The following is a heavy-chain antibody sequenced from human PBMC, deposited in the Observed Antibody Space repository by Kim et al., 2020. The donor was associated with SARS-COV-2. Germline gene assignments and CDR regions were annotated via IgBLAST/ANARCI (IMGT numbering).Heavy chain of an antibody. Sequence: SETLSLTCTVSGYSISSGYYWGWIRQPPGKGLEWIGSIYHSGSTYYNPSLKSRVTISVDTSKNQFSLKLSSVTAADTAVYYCARVGLGAARPPYYFDYWGQGTLVTVSS. J-gene: IGHJ4*02. CDR3: ARVGLGAARPPYYFDY. CDR1: GYSISSGYY. D-gene: IGHD6-6*01. CDR2: IYHSGST. V-gene: IGHV4-38-2*02.